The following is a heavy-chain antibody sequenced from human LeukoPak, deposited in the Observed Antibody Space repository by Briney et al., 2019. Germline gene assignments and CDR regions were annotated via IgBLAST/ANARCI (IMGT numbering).Heavy chain of an antibody. CDR3: ARGVGYNSFSVGY. CDR1: GGSISSSYW. D-gene: IGHD5-24*01. CDR2: INHSGST. V-gene: IGHV4-4*02. J-gene: IGHJ4*02. Sequence: PSGTLSLTCAVSGGSISSSYWWNWVRQPPGKGLEWIGEINHSGSTNYNPSLKSRVTISVDTSKNQFSLKLSSVTAADTAVYYCARGVGYNSFSVGYWGQGTLVTVSS.